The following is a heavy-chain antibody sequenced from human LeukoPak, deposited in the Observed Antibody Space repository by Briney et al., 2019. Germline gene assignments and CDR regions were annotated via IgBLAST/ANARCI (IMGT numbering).Heavy chain of an antibody. CDR2: INSDGSST. CDR1: GFTFSSYW. V-gene: IGHV3-74*01. J-gene: IGHJ4*02. D-gene: IGHD6-13*01. Sequence: PGGSLRLSCAASGFTFSSYWMHWVRQAPGKGLVWVSRINSDGSSTSYADSVKGRFTISRDNAKNTLYLQMNSLRAEDTAVYYCARGRFSSSWYANTFDYWGQGTLVTVSS. CDR3: ARGRFSSSWYANTFDY.